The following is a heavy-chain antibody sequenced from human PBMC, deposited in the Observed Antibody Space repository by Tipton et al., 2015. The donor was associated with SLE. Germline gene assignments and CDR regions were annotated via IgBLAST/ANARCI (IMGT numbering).Heavy chain of an antibody. CDR1: GFTFSSYA. Sequence: RSLRLSCAASGFTFSSYAMHWVRQAPGKGLEWVAVISYDGSNKYYADSVKGRFTISRDNSKNTLYLQMNSLRAEDTAVYYCARESRRGDYGGGAFDIWGQGTMVTVSS. D-gene: IGHD4-17*01. CDR3: ARESRRGDYGGGAFDI. CDR2: ISYDGSNK. V-gene: IGHV3-30-3*01. J-gene: IGHJ3*02.